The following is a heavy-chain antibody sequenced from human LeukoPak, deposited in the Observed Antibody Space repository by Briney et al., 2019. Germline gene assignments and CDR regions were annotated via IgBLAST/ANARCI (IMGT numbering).Heavy chain of an antibody. Sequence: GGSLRLSCAASGFTFSSYAMSWVRQAPGKGLEWVSGILDSGYSTYYANSVKGRFTISRDNSNNTLYLQMNSLRAEDTAVYYCARARPAAGKYGMDVWGQGTTVTVSS. J-gene: IGHJ6*02. D-gene: IGHD6-13*01. V-gene: IGHV3-23*01. CDR3: ARARPAAGKYGMDV. CDR2: ILDSGYST. CDR1: GFTFSSYA.